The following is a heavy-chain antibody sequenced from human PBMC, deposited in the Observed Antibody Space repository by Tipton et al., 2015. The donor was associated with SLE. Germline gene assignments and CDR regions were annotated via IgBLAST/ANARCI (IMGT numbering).Heavy chain of an antibody. CDR1: GYSFTTYG. CDR2: VSTYNGNT. J-gene: IGHJ4*02. V-gene: IGHV1-18*01. Sequence: QLVQSGAELKRPGASVKVSCKASGYSFTTYGINWVRQAPGQGLEWVGYVSTYNGNTYYARKFQGRVTMTADTSTTAAYMEMRSLKSDDTAVYYCSRGISVSWYNDYWGQGTLVTVSA. CDR3: SRGISVSWYNDY. D-gene: IGHD1-14*01.